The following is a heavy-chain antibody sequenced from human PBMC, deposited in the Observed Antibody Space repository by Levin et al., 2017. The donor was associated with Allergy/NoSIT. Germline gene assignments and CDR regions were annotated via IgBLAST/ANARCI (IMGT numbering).Heavy chain of an antibody. V-gene: IGHV3-30*18. CDR2: ISYDGSNK. J-gene: IGHJ4*02. CDR3: AKVGAVSRSTWPGELDY. CDR1: GFTFSSYG. Sequence: GGSLRLSCGASGFTFSSYGMHWVRQAPGKGLEWVAVISYDGSNKYYGDSVKGRFSISRDNSKNILYLQMNSLRPEDTALYYCAKVGAVSRSTWPGELDYWGQGTLVTVSS. D-gene: IGHD6-13*01.